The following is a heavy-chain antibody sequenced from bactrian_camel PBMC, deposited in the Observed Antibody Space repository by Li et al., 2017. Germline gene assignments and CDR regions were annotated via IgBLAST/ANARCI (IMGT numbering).Heavy chain of an antibody. Sequence: DVQLVESGGGSVQAGGSLRLSCAASGFTSRRNCMAWFRRAPGKERELVAHISYCGLPNYADFVKGRFTISRDNAKKTLSLQMDSLKPEDTAMYYCAARWYRRTDYDYWGQGTQVTVS. CDR1: GFTSRRNC. D-gene: IGHD2*01. CDR2: ISYCGLP. CDR3: AARWYRRTDYDY. J-gene: IGHJ4*01. V-gene: IGHV3S59*01.